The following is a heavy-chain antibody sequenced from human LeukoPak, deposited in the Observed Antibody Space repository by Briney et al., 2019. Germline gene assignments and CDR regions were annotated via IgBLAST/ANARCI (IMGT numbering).Heavy chain of an antibody. V-gene: IGHV3-74*01. D-gene: IGHD3-22*01. CDR3: GSLTVVAKDH. CDR1: GFTFSTYW. J-gene: IGHJ4*02. CDR2: INSDGSST. Sequence: GGSLRLSCAASGFTFSTYWMRWVRQAPGKGLVGVAQINSDGSSTSYADSVKGRFTISRDNAKNTLYLQMINLRAEDTAVYYCGSLTVVAKDHWGQGTLVTVSS.